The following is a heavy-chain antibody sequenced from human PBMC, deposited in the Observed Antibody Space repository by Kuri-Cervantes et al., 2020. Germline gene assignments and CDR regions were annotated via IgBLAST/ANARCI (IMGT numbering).Heavy chain of an antibody. CDR3: ARGPGGYSYGYAAGPRDY. Sequence: ESLKISCTVSGGSVSSGSYYWSWIRQPPGKGLEWIGYIYHSGSTNYNPSLKSRVTISVDTSKNQFSLKLSSVTAADTAVYDCARGPGGYSYGYAAGPRDYWGQGTLVTVSS. CDR1: GGSVSSGSYY. D-gene: IGHD5-18*01. J-gene: IGHJ4*02. V-gene: IGHV4-61*01. CDR2: IYHSGST.